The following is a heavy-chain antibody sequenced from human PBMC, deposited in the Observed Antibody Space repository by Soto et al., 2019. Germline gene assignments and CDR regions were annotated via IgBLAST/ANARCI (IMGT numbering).Heavy chain of an antibody. CDR2: INPSSGGT. CDR3: ARDFRTYSHGVGV. Sequence: ASVKVSCKASGYPFTGPYIYWVRQAPGQGLEWMGWINPSSGGTEFAEKFQGRVTVTRDTSIRTVFLELNSLTSDDTGVYFCARDFRTYSHGVGVWRQGTAVTV. CDR1: GYPFTGPY. D-gene: IGHD4-4*01. V-gene: IGHV1-2*02. J-gene: IGHJ6*02.